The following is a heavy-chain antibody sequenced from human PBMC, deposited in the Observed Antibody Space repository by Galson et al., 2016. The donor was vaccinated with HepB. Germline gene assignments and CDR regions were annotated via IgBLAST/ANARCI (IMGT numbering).Heavy chain of an antibody. D-gene: IGHD2-2*01. J-gene: IGHJ6*02. CDR1: GGSISSYY. CDR3: AGGKPTSFLASTSYSAVGYYTDGMCV. CDR2: INYSGST. V-gene: IGHV4-59*01. Sequence: SETLSLTCTVSGGSISSYYWSWIRQPPGKGLEWIGYINYSGSTNYNPSLKSRVTISVDTSKNQFSLTLSSVTAADTVVYYCAGGKPTSFLASTSYSAVGYYTDGMCVWGQGTTVTVS.